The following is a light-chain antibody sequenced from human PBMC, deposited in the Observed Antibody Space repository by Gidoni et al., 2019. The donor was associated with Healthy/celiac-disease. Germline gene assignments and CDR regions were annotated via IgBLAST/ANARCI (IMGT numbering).Light chain of an antibody. CDR3: QQYNSYSGYT. CDR1: QIISSW. V-gene: IGKV1-5*03. CDR2: KAS. Sequence: DIQMTQSPSTLSASVGDRVTLTCRASQIISSWLAWYQQKPGKAPKLLSYKASSLESGVPSSFSGSGSGTEFTLTISSLQPDDFATYYCQQYNSYSGYTCGQGTKLESK. J-gene: IGKJ2*01.